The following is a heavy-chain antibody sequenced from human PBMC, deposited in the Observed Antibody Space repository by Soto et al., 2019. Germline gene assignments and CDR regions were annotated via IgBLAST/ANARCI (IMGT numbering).Heavy chain of an antibody. J-gene: IGHJ1*01. D-gene: IGHD1-26*01. CDR2: ISGSGGST. CDR1: GFTFSSYA. CDR3: AKLSIRLGATFPREYFQH. V-gene: IGHV3-23*01. Sequence: GGSLRLSCAASGFTFSSYAMSWVRQAPGKGLEWVSAISGSGGSTYYADSVKGRFTISRDNSKNTLYLQMNSLRAEDTAVYYCAKLSIRLGATFPREYFQHWGQGTLVTVSS.